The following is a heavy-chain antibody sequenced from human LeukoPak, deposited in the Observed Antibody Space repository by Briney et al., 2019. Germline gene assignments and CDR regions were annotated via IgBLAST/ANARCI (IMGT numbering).Heavy chain of an antibody. CDR3: ARGYCSGGSCYHNFDY. CDR1: GGSFSGYY. Sequence: SETLSLTCAVYGGSFSGYYWSWIRQPPGKGLEWIGEINHSGRTNYNPSLKSRVTISVDTSKNQFSLKLSSVTAADTAVYYCARGYCSGGSCYHNFDYWGQGTLVTVSS. D-gene: IGHD2-15*01. CDR2: INHSGRT. J-gene: IGHJ4*02. V-gene: IGHV4-34*01.